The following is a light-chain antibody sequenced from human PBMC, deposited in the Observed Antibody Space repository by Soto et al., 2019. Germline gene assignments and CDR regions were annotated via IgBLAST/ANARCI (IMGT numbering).Light chain of an antibody. CDR2: DVT. V-gene: IGLV2-14*03. CDR1: SSDVVGYNY. Sequence: QSSLTKPASVSGSPGQWITISCPGTSSDVVGYNYVSWYQHHPGKAPKLIIYDVTNRPSGVSNPFSGSKSGNTASLTISGLQPEDEADYYCSSYTTSNTRQIVFGTGTKVTVL. CDR3: SSYTTSNTRQIV. J-gene: IGLJ1*01.